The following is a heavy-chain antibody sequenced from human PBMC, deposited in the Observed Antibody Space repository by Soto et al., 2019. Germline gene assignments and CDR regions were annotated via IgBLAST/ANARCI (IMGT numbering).Heavy chain of an antibody. CDR3: AKEMHTSHYSYSSAMDV. CDR1: GFTFSSYG. CDR2: ISYDGSNK. Sequence: QVQLVESGGGVVQPGRSLRLSCAASGFTFSSYGMHWVRQAPGKGLEWVAVISYDGSNKYYADSVKGRFTISRDNSKNTLYLQMNSPRAEHTAVYYCAKEMHTSHYSYSSAMDVWGQGTTVTFSS. J-gene: IGHJ6*02. V-gene: IGHV3-30*18.